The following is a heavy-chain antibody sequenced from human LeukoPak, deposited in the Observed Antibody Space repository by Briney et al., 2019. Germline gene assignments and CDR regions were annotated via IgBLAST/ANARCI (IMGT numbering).Heavy chain of an antibody. D-gene: IGHD4-17*01. CDR2: ISGSGGST. V-gene: IGHV3-23*01. J-gene: IGHJ4*02. CDR1: GFTFSSYA. Sequence: GGSLRLSCAASGFTFSSYAMSWVRQAPGKGLERVSAISGSGGSTYYADSVKGRFTISRDNSKNTLYLQMNSLRAEDTAVYYCAPGFYGDYVFDYWGQGTLVTVSS. CDR3: APGFYGDYVFDY.